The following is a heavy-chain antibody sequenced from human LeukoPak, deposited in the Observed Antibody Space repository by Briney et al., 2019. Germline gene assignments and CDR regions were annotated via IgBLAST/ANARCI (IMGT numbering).Heavy chain of an antibody. CDR1: GFTFSNYG. V-gene: IGHV3-33*08. Sequence: GGSLRLSCAASGFTFSNYGMHWVRQAPGKGLEWVAVILNDGINKNYADSVKGRFTISRDNSKNTLYLQMNSLRSEDTAVYFCARDRTRSVGSGLGRALMLVYWGQGTLVTVSS. CDR3: ARDRTRSVGSGLGRALMLVY. CDR2: ILNDGINK. D-gene: IGHD6-6*01. J-gene: IGHJ4*02.